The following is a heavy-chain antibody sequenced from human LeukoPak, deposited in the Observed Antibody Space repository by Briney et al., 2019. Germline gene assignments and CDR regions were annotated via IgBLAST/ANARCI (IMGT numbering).Heavy chain of an antibody. CDR3: AKVPYYDILTRGYYYYYMDV. D-gene: IGHD3-9*01. CDR2: VSGSGYST. Sequence: GGSLRLSCAASGFTFNDYAMNWVRQAPGKGREWVSAVSGSGYSTYYADSVKGLFTISRDNSKNTLYLQMNSLRAEDTAVYYCAKVPYYDILTRGYYYYYMDVWGKGTTVTVSS. CDR1: GFTFNDYA. V-gene: IGHV3-23*01. J-gene: IGHJ6*03.